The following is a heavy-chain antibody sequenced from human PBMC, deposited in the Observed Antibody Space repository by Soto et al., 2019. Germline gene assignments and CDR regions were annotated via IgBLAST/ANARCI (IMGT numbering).Heavy chain of an antibody. CDR1: GYTFTTYY. CDR3: ARDSSSGSSFDY. D-gene: IGHD6-19*01. CDR2: INLSSSYI. J-gene: IGHJ4*02. V-gene: IGHV3-21*01. Sequence: SCKASGYTFTTYYMHWARQAPGQGLEWMGIINLSSSYIYYADSVKGRFTISRDNAKNSLYLQMNSLRAEDTAVYYCARDSSSGSSFDYWGQGTLVTVSS.